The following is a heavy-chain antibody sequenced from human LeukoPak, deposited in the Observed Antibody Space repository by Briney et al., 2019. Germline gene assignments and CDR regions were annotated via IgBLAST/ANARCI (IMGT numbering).Heavy chain of an antibody. V-gene: IGHV3-30-3*01. CDR2: ISYDGSNK. CDR1: GFTFSSYA. CDR3: ARDSFQSGSLDY. D-gene: IGHD5-12*01. Sequence: GGSLRLSCAASGFTFSSYARHWVRQAPGKGLEWVAVISYDGSNKYYADSVKGRFTISRDNSKNTLYLQMNSLRAEDTAVYYCARDSFQSGSLDYWGQGTLVTVSS. J-gene: IGHJ4*02.